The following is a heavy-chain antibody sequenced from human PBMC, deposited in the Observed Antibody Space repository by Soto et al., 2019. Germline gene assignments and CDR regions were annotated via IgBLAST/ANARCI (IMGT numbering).Heavy chain of an antibody. J-gene: IGHJ4*02. CDR1: GGTFSSYA. V-gene: IGHV1-69*05. CDR3: VSVVAIPGYPDN. Sequence: QVQLVQSGAEVRQPASSVKVSCKTSGGTFSSYAISWVRQAPGQGLEWMGGIVPIVDTSTYAQKFQGRVTITPDESTSTVYMELRSLRSDDTAVYYCVSVVAIPGYPDNWGQGTLVTVSS. CDR2: IVPIVDTS. D-gene: IGHD5-12*01.